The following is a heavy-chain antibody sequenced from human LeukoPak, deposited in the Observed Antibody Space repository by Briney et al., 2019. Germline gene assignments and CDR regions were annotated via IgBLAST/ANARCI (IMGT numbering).Heavy chain of an antibody. CDR2: MNPNSGNT. CDR1: GYTFTSYD. D-gene: IGHD5-12*01. J-gene: IGHJ4*02. V-gene: IGHV1-8*01. Sequence: ASVKVSCKASGYTFTSYDINWVRQATGQGLEWMGWMNPNSGNTGYAQKFQGRVTMTRDTSISTAYMELSRLRSDDTAVYYCARIGGYDTADDYWGQGTLVTVSS. CDR3: ARIGGYDTADDY.